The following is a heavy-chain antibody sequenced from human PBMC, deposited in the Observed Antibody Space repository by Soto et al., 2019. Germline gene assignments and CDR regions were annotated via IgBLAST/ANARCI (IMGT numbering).Heavy chain of an antibody. CDR1: GGSVSSRTYY. Sequence: SETLSLTCTVSGGSVSSRTYYWSWVRQPPGKELEWIGYFYYTGSTNYNPSLKSRVTISIDTSKNQFSLKLSSVTAADTAVYYCATHKSHDAFDIWRQGTMVTVSS. V-gene: IGHV4-61*01. J-gene: IGHJ3*02. CDR3: ATHKSHDAFDI. CDR2: FYYTGST.